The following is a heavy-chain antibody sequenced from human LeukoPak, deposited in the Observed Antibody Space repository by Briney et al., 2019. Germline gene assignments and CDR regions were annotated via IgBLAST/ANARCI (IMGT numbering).Heavy chain of an antibody. CDR1: GGSISSGSYY. CDR3: ARSVVGYDNFDY. CDR2: IYTSGST. Sequence: SETLSLTCTVSGGSISSGSYYWSWIRQPAGKGLEWIGRIYTSGSTNYNPSLKSRVTISVDTSKNQFSLKLNSVTASDTAMYYCARSVVGYDNFDYWGQGTLVTVSS. J-gene: IGHJ4*02. D-gene: IGHD5-18*01. V-gene: IGHV4-61*02.